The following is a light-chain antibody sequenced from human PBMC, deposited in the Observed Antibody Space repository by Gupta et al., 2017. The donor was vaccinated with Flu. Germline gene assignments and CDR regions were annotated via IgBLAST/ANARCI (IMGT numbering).Light chain of an antibody. CDR2: DAS. CDR3: QQWSNWPHI. Sequence: EIVLTQSPATLSLSPGERATLSCRASQSVSSYLAWYQQKPGQAPRLLIYDASNRATGIPARFSGSGSGTDFTLTISSLEPEDFAVYYCQQWSNWPHIFGQGTKMEIK. V-gene: IGKV3-11*01. J-gene: IGKJ2*01. CDR1: QSVSSY.